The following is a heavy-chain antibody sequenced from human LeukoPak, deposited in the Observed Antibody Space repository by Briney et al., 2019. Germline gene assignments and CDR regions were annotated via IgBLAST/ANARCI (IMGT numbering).Heavy chain of an antibody. V-gene: IGHV3-53*01. J-gene: IGHJ3*02. CDR1: GFTFSSYS. CDR3: ARARIVGATRAFDI. D-gene: IGHD1-26*01. CDR2: IYSGGST. Sequence: GGSLRLSCAASGFTFSSYSMNWVRQAPGKGLEWVSVIYSGGSTYYADSVKGRFTISRDNSKNTLYLQMNSLRAEDTAVYYCARARIVGATRAFDIWGQRTMVTLSS.